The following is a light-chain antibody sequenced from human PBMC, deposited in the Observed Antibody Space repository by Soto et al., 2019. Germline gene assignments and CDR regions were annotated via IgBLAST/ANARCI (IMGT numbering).Light chain of an antibody. Sequence: QYALTQPSSLSGSPGQSITTSCTGSISAVGSYRLVSWYQCHPGKVPKLIIYEGSKLPSGVSNRFSGSEPGNTASLTISGLQAEDEADYFCCSSAPGRPVVFGTGTKVTVL. CDR1: ISAVGSYRL. CDR2: EGS. V-gene: IGLV2-23*01. CDR3: CSSAPGRPVV. J-gene: IGLJ1*01.